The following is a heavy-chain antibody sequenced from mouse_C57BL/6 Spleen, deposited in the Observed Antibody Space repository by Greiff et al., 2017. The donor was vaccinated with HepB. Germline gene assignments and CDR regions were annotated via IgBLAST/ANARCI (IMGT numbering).Heavy chain of an antibody. D-gene: IGHD1-1*01. V-gene: IGHV2-9-1*01. CDR1: GFSFTSYA. CDR2: IWTGGGT. J-gene: IGHJ4*01. CDR3: ARPYGSRPHYYAMDY. Sequence: VKLMESGPGLVAPSQSLSITCTVSGFSFTSYAISWVRQPPGKGLEWLGVIWTGGGTNYNSALKSRLSISKDNTKSEVFLKMNSLQTDDTARYYWARPYGSRPHYYAMDYWGQGTSVTVSS.